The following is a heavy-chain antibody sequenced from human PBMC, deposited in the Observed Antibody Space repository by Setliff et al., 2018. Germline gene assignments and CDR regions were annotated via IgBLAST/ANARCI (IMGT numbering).Heavy chain of an antibody. D-gene: IGHD2-15*01. CDR3: MRQVGGGLWYFDY. CDR1: GLSISCEYY. J-gene: IGHJ4*02. CDR2: IYHDGRA. V-gene: IGHV4-38-2*01. Sequence: SETLSLTCAVSGLSISCEYYWGWIRQPPGGGPEWIGIIYHDGRAYYSTSLKSRVNLSLDMSKTQFSLHLNSVTAADTAVYYCMRQVGGGLWYFDYWGQGILVTVSS.